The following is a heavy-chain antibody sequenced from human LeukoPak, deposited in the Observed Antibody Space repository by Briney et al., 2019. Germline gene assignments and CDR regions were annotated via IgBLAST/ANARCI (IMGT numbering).Heavy chain of an antibody. D-gene: IGHD5-24*01. CDR3: ARYQGSVEMDTIPSPGAIDI. Sequence: PSETLSLTCTASGGSISSYYWSWIRQPPGKGLEWIGYIYYGGSTNYNTSLKRRVATSSDTSKHPFSLKLSSVTAADTAVYYCARYQGSVEMDTIPSPGAIDIWGQGSMVTVSS. CDR1: GGSISSYY. J-gene: IGHJ3*02. V-gene: IGHV4-59*12. CDR2: IYYGGST.